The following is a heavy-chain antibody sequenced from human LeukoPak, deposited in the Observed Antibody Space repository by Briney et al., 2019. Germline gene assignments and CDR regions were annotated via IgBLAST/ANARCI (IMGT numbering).Heavy chain of an antibody. CDR1: GGSFSGYY. V-gene: IGHV4-34*01. J-gene: IGHJ4*02. Sequence: SETLSLTCAVYGGSFSGYYWSWIRQPPGKGLEWIGEINHSGSTNYNTSLKSRVTISVDTSKNQFSLKLSSVTAADTAVYYCARGRPTYSSSSGHSNFDYWGQGTLVTVSS. CDR2: INHSGST. CDR3: ARGRPTYSSSSGHSNFDY. D-gene: IGHD6-6*01.